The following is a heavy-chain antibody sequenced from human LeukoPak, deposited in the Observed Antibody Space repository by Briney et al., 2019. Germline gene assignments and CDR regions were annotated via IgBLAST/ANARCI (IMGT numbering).Heavy chain of an antibody. CDR2: IYYSGST. D-gene: IGHD3-3*01. CDR1: GGSISSSSYY. Sequence: SETLSLTCTVSGGSISSSSYYWSWIRQPPGKGLEWIGYIYYSGSTNYNPSLKSRVTISVDTSKNQFSLKLSSVTAADTAVYYCARETYDFWSGPLLPYNWFDPWGQGTLVTVSS. CDR3: ARETYDFWSGPLLPYNWFDP. J-gene: IGHJ5*02. V-gene: IGHV4-61*01.